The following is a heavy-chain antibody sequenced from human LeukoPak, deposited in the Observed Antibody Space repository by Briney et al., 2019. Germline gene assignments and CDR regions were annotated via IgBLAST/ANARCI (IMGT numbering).Heavy chain of an antibody. J-gene: IGHJ6*02. CDR1: GGSFSGYY. D-gene: IGHD1-26*01. Sequence: PSETLSLTCAVYGGSFSGYYWSWIRQPPGKGLEWIGRIYTSGSTNYNPSLKSRVTMSVDTSKNQFSLKLSSVTAADTAVYYCARDSGSYSAYYYGMDVWGQGTTVTVSS. V-gene: IGHV4-59*10. CDR3: ARDSGSYSAYYYGMDV. CDR2: IYTSGST.